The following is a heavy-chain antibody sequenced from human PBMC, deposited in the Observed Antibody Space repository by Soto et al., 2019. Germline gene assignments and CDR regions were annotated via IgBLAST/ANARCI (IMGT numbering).Heavy chain of an antibody. CDR3: AREGGSYDSGGYLIRGAFDI. CDR1: GDSISRVDYY. J-gene: IGHJ3*02. V-gene: IGHV4-31*03. D-gene: IGHD3-22*01. Sequence: SETLSLTCSVSGDSISRVDYYWTWIRQHPEKGLEWIGNIYFRGNTYYSPSLESRLTISVDTSKNQFSLKLTSVTAADTAVYYCAREGGSYDSGGYLIRGAFDIWGQGTMVT. CDR2: IYFRGNT.